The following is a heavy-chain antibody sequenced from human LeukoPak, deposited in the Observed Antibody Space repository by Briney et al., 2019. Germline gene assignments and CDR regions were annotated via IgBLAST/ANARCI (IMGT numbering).Heavy chain of an antibody. Sequence: GGSLRLSCAASGFTFSSYSMNWVRRAPGKGLEWVSYIRSGGSITRYADYVKGRFTISRDNAKNSLYLQMNSLRAEDMAVYYCARVIWSGYYQIDYWGQGTLVTVSS. CDR1: GFTFSSYS. J-gene: IGHJ4*02. V-gene: IGHV3-48*01. CDR3: ARVIWSGYYQIDY. CDR2: IRSGGSIT. D-gene: IGHD3-3*01.